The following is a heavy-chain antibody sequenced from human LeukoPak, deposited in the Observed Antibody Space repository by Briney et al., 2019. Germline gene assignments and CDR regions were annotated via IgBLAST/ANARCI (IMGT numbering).Heavy chain of an antibody. CDR3: ARSAFGGKAHCLDY. V-gene: IGHV3-48*03. CDR2: ISSSGTTI. CDR1: GFTFSSYE. J-gene: IGHJ4*02. D-gene: IGHD3-10*01. Sequence: GGSLRLSCAASGFTFSSYEMNWVRQAPGKGLQWVSDISSSGTTIYYADSVKGRFTISRDNAKNSLYLQMNSLRAEDTAAYYCARSAFGGKAHCLDYWGQGALVTVSS.